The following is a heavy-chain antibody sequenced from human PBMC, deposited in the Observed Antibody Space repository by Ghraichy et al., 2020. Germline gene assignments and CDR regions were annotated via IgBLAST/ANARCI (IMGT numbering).Heavy chain of an antibody. J-gene: IGHJ4*02. CDR1: GFTFDDYA. D-gene: IGHD4-23*01. CDR2: ISGNSGSI. Sequence: GGSLRLSCAASGFTFDDYAMHWVRQAPGKGLEWVSGISGNSGSIGYADSVKGRFTISRDNAKNSLYLQMNSLRAEDTALYYCAKDGGDDYGGHFDYWGQGTLVTVSS. V-gene: IGHV3-9*01. CDR3: AKDGGDDYGGHFDY.